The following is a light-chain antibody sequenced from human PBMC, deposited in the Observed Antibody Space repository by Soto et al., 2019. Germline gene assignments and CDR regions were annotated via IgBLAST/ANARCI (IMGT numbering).Light chain of an antibody. CDR3: TSYASGSSHVV. V-gene: IGLV2-14*01. J-gene: IGLJ2*01. CDR2: DVN. Sequence: QSALTQPASVSGSPGQSITLSCTGTSSDIGGYDYVSWCQRHPGKAPKLIIYDVNNRPSGVSNRFSGSKSGNTASLTISGLQAEDEADYYCTSYASGSSHVVFGGGTKLTVL. CDR1: SSDIGGYDY.